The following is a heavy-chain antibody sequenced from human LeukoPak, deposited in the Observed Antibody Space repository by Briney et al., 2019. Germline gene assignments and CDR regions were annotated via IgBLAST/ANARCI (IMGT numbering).Heavy chain of an antibody. CDR1: GFTFSHYG. Sequence: GSLRLSCAASGFTFSHYGMHWVRQAPGKGLEWVAIIWYDGSKEYYEDSVKGRFTISRDNSKNTLYLQMNSLRAEDTAVYYCARVTCSGGSCYVGLGIDYWGQGALVTVSS. CDR3: ARVTCSGGSCYVGLGIDY. CDR2: IWYDGSKE. V-gene: IGHV3-33*01. J-gene: IGHJ4*02. D-gene: IGHD2-15*01.